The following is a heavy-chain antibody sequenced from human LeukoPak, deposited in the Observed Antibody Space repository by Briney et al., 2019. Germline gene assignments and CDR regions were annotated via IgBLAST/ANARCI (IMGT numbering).Heavy chain of an antibody. CDR3: ARESTLWFGELLGYFDY. Sequence: PSETLSLTCTVSGGSINSGDYYWVWIRQPPGKGLEWIGSIYYSGSTNYNPSLKSRVTISVDTSKNQFSLKLSSVTAADTAVYYCARESTLWFGELLGYFDYWGQGTLVTVSS. CDR1: GGSINSGDYY. CDR2: IYYSGST. J-gene: IGHJ4*02. V-gene: IGHV4-39*07. D-gene: IGHD3-10*01.